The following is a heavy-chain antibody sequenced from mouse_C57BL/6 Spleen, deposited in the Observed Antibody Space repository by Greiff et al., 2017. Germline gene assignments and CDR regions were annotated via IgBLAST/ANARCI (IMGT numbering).Heavy chain of an antibody. CDR2: IDPENGDT. CDR3: TTYGNDFDY. J-gene: IGHJ2*01. V-gene: IGHV14-4*01. Sequence: EVMLVESGAELVRPGASVKLSCTASGFNIKDDYMHWVKQRPEQGLEWIGWIDPENGDTEYASKFQGKATITADASSNTAYLQLSSLTSEDTAVYYCTTYGNDFDYWGQGTTLTVSS. CDR1: GFNIKDDY. D-gene: IGHD2-1*01.